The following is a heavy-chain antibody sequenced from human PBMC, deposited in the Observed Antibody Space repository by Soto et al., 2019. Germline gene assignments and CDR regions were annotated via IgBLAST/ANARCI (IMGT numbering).Heavy chain of an antibody. CDR2: IYTSGST. V-gene: IGHV4-4*07. CDR3: ARTTYCSGSSCYPFDY. Sequence: SETQSLTCTVSGGSISSYYWSWIRQPAGKGLEWIGRIYTSGSTNYNPSLKSRVTMSVDTSKNQFSLKLSSVTAADTAVYYCARTTYCSGSSCYPFDYWGQGTLVTVSS. J-gene: IGHJ4*02. D-gene: IGHD2-15*01. CDR1: GGSISSYY.